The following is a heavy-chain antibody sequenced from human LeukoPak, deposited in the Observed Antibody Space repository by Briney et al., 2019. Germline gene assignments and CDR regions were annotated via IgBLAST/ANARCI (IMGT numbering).Heavy chain of an antibody. Sequence: SETLSLTCTVSGGSISNNNYYWAWIRQPPGKGLEWIGEISHSGGTSYNPSLKSRVVISADAPRKQFSLNLSSVTAADTAVYYCAILSSSRPDFWGQGTLVTVSS. V-gene: IGHV4-39*07. CDR2: ISHSGGT. CDR1: GGSISNNNYY. CDR3: AILSSSRPDF. J-gene: IGHJ4*02. D-gene: IGHD6-6*01.